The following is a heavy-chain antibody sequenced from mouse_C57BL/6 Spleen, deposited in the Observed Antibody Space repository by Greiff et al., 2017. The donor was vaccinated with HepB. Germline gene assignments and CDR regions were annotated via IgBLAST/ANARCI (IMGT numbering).Heavy chain of an antibody. Sequence: QVQLQQPGAELVRPGTSVKLSCKASGYTFTSYWMHWVKQRPGQGLEWIGVIDPSDSYTNYNQKFKGKATLTVDTSSSTAYMQLSSLTSEDSAVYCCESLYGYFDVWGTGTTVTVSS. J-gene: IGHJ1*03. CDR2: IDPSDSYT. CDR3: ESLYGYFDV. CDR1: GYTFTSYW. V-gene: IGHV1-59*01.